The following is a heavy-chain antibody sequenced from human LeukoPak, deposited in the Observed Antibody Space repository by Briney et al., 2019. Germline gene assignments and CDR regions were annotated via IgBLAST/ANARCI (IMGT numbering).Heavy chain of an antibody. D-gene: IGHD4-17*01. CDR3: AKGETVTTSPFDH. CDR2: IFYNEDA. Sequence: SETLSLTCAVSGVSMSHFHWNWFRQPPGKGLEWVGSIFYNEDANYNPSVKSRVTMSVDMSKRQLSLGLTYVTAADTAVYYCAKGETVTTSPFDHWGQGILVTVSS. J-gene: IGHJ4*02. V-gene: IGHV4-59*03. CDR1: GVSMSHFH.